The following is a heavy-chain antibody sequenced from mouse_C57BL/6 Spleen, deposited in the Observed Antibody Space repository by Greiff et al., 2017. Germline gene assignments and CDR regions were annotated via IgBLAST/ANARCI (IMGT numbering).Heavy chain of an antibody. CDR2: INPSTGGT. CDR1: GYSFTGYY. D-gene: IGHD6-2*01. J-gene: IGHJ3*01. Sequence: VQLQQSGPELVKPGASVKISCKASGYSFTGYYMHWVKQSSEKSLEWIGEINPSTGGTSYNQKFKGKATLTVDKSSSTAYMQLKSLTSEDSAVYYCAVSPFAYWGQGTLVTVSA. CDR3: AVSPFAY. V-gene: IGHV1-43*01.